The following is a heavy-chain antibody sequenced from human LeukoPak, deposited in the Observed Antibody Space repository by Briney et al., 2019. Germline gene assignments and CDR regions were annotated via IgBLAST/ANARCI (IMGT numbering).Heavy chain of an antibody. D-gene: IGHD5-12*01. CDR1: GFIFNNYA. CDR2: ISWNSGSI. J-gene: IGHJ4*02. V-gene: IGHV3-9*01. CDR3: ARFPVGMVAI. Sequence: PGGSLRLSCAGSGFIFNNYAMHWVRQPPGKGLEWVSGISWNSGSIDYADSVKGRFTISRDNAKNTLYLQMNSLRAEDTAVYYCARFPVGMVAIWGQGTLVTVSS.